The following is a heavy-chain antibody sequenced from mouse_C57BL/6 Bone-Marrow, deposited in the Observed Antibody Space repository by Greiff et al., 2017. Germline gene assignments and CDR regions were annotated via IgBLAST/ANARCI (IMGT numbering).Heavy chain of an antibody. CDR3: AMIAWFAY. J-gene: IGHJ3*01. V-gene: IGHV1-80*01. CDR1: GYAFSTYW. CDR2: IYPGDGDT. Sequence: VQLQQSGAELVKPGASVKISCKVSGYAFSTYWMNWVKQRPGKGLEWIGQIYPGDGDTNYNQKFKGKATLTVDKSSSTAYMQLSSLTSEDSAVYYCAMIAWFAYWGQGTLVTVSA.